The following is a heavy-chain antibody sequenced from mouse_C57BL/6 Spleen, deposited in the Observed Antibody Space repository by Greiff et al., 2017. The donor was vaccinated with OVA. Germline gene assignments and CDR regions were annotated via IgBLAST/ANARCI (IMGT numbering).Heavy chain of an antibody. J-gene: IGHJ3*01. Sequence: VQLVESGGGLVKPGGSLKLSCAASGFTFSSYAMSWVRQTPEKRLEWVATISDGGSYTYYPDNVKGRFTISRDNAKNNLYLQMSHLKSEDTAMYYCARKEAYYGSSWVAYWGQGTLVTVSA. D-gene: IGHD1-1*01. CDR1: GFTFSSYA. V-gene: IGHV5-4*01. CDR3: ARKEAYYGSSWVAY. CDR2: ISDGGSYT.